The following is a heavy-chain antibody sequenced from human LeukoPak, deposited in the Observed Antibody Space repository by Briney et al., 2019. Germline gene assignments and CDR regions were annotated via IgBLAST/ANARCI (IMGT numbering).Heavy chain of an antibody. J-gene: IGHJ4*02. D-gene: IGHD1-1*01. CDR3: ARAKRTAPNVYYFDY. Sequence: ASVKASCKASGYTFTSYDINWVRQATGQGLEWMGWMNPNSGNTGYAQKFQGRVTMTRNTSISTAYMELSSLRSEDTAVYYCARAKRTAPNVYYFDYWGQGTLVTVSS. CDR2: MNPNSGNT. CDR1: GYTFTSYD. V-gene: IGHV1-8*01.